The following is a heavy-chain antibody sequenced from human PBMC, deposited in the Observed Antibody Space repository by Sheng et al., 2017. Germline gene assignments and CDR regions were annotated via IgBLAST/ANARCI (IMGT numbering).Heavy chain of an antibody. CDR3: ARDSADVGELVPTP. Sequence: EMQLVESGGGLVKPGGVPETLLYSLSGSPLSSYTVNWLRQAPGKGLEWLSAISPSGSSTYYADSVTGRFTISRDNTKNSLYLQMNSLRAEDTAMYFCARDSADVGELVPTPWGQGTLVIVSS. V-gene: IGHV3-21*01. D-gene: IGHD3-16*01. J-gene: IGHJ5*02. CDR1: GSPLSSYT. CDR2: ISPSGSST.